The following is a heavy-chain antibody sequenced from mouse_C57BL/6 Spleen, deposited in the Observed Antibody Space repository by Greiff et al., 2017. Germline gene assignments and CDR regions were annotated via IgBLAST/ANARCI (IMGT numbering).Heavy chain of an antibody. J-gene: IGHJ3*01. CDR1: GFTFSDYG. D-gene: IGHD4-1*01. V-gene: IGHV5-17*01. Sequence: VQLKESGGGLVKPGGSLKLSCAASGFTFSDYGMHWVRQAPEKGLEWVAYISSGSSTIYYADTVKGRFTISRDNAKNTLFLPMTSLRSEDTAMYYCATGTGAWFAYWGQGALVTVSA. CDR3: ATGTGAWFAY. CDR2: ISSGSSTI.